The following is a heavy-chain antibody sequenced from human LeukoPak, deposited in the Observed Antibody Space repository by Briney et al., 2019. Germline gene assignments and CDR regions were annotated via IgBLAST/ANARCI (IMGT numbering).Heavy chain of an antibody. CDR2: IIPIFGTA. D-gene: IGHD3-22*01. J-gene: IGHJ3*02. Sequence: SVKVSCKASGGTFSSYAISWVRQAPGQGLEWMGRIIPIFGTANYAQKFQGRVTITADKFTSTAYMELSSLRSEDTAVYYCARGGYYYDSSGYYYGAFDIWGQGTMVTVSS. CDR1: GGTFSSYA. V-gene: IGHV1-69*06. CDR3: ARGGYYYDSSGYYYGAFDI.